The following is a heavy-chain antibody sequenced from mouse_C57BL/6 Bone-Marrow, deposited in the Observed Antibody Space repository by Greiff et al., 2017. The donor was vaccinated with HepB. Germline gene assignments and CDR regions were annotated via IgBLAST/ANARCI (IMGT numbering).Heavy chain of an antibody. V-gene: IGHV3-6*01. CDR1: GYSITSGYY. CDR2: ISYDGSN. CDR3: ARNPSYYYGSSSSFYYFDY. D-gene: IGHD1-1*01. Sequence: EVKLMESGPGLVKPSQSLSLTCSVTGYSITSGYYWNWIRQFPGNKLEWMGYISYDGSNNYNPSLTNRISITRDTSKKQFFLKLNSVTTEDTATYYCARNPSYYYGSSSSFYYFDYWGQGTTLTVSS. J-gene: IGHJ2*01.